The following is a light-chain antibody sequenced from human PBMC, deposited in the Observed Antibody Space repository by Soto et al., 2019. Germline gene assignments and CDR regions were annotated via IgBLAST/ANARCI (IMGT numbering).Light chain of an antibody. CDR1: QGISNF. CDR3: QKYDSDPRT. Sequence: DIQMTQSPSSLSASVGDRVTITCRASQGISNFLAWYQQKPGEVPLLLIYGSSTLQSGVPSRFSGSGSGTDFTLTISSLEPEDVATYYCQKYDSDPRTFGQGTKVDIK. J-gene: IGKJ1*01. V-gene: IGKV1-27*01. CDR2: GSS.